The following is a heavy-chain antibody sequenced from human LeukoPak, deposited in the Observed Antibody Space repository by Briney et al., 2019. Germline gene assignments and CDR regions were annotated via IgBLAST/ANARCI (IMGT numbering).Heavy chain of an antibody. D-gene: IGHD2-2*01. CDR1: GFTFSGYW. Sequence: GGSLRLSCAASGFTFSGYWMHWVRQGPGKGLVWVSRINTDGSSASYADSVKGRFTISGDNAKNTLYLQMNSLRAEDTAVYYCARDYCSSTSCYPDYWGQGTLVTVSS. CDR2: INTDGSSA. J-gene: IGHJ4*02. V-gene: IGHV3-74*01. CDR3: ARDYCSSTSCYPDY.